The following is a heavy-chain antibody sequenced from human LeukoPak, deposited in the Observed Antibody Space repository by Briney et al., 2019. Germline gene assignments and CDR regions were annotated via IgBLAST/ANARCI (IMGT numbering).Heavy chain of an antibody. V-gene: IGHV3-13*01. CDR3: ARGFGGVLPAADY. D-gene: IGHD2-2*01. CDR1: GFTFSSYD. CDR2: IGTAGDT. J-gene: IGHJ4*02. Sequence: GGSLRLSCAASGFTFSSYDMHWVRQATGKGLEWVSAIGTAGDTYYPGSVKGRFTISRENAKNSLYLQMNSLRAEDTAVYYCARGFGGVLPAADYWGQGTLVTVSS.